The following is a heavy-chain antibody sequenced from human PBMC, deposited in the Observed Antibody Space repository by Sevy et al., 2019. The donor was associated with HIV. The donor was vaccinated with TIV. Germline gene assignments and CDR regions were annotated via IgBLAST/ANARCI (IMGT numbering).Heavy chain of an antibody. CDR2: IRSKTYGGTT. J-gene: IGHJ6*02. CDR3: ATVDDTTAPYYLGGIDV. CDR1: GFTFGDYT. D-gene: IGHD3-22*01. Sequence: GGSLRLSCTISGFTFGDYTMSWSRQAPGKGLEWVGLIRSKTYGGTTESAASVKGRFTISRDDSKTIADLQMNSLKTQSTAVDYDATVDDTTAPYYLGGIDVWGQGTTVTVSS. V-gene: IGHV3-49*03.